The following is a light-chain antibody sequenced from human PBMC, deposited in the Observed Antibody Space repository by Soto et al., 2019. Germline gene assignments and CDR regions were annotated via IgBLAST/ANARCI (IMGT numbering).Light chain of an antibody. Sequence: QSALTQPASVSGSPGQSITISCTGTSSDVDDYNYVSWYQQHPGKAPKLMLYEVNNRPSGVSNRFSGSKSGNTASLTISGLQSEDEADYYCSSYTSSNTWVFSGGTKLTVL. CDR3: SSYTSSNTWV. J-gene: IGLJ3*02. CDR2: EVN. V-gene: IGLV2-14*03. CDR1: SSDVDDYNY.